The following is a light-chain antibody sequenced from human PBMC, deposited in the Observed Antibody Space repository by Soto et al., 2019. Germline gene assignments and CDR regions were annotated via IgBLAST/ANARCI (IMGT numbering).Light chain of an antibody. V-gene: IGKV3-11*01. CDR2: DAS. Sequence: DIGLTQSPATLSLSPGDRATLSCRANQSVSTYLNWYQQKRGQAPRLLIFDASNRAAGIPARFSGSGSGTDFTLTISSLDPEDLAVYFCQQRRLWLTFGGGTKVE. J-gene: IGKJ4*01. CDR3: QQRRLWLT. CDR1: QSVSTY.